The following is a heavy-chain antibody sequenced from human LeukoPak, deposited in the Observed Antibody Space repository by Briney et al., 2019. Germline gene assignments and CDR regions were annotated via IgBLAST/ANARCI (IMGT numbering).Heavy chain of an antibody. CDR1: GGSISSYY. CDR3: ARAYSGSYYVGVSPFAY. CDR2: IYYSGST. D-gene: IGHD1-26*01. Sequence: SETLSLTCTVSGGSISSYYWSWIRQPPGKGLEWIGYIYYSGSTNYNPSLKSRVTISVDTSKNQFSLKLSSVTAADTAVYYCARAYSGSYYVGVSPFAYGGQGPLVTVSS. J-gene: IGHJ4*02. V-gene: IGHV4-59*08.